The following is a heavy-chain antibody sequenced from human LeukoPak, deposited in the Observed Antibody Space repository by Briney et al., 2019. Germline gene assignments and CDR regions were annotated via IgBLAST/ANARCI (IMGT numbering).Heavy chain of an antibody. CDR3: ARHMVRGVPVDY. Sequence: SETLSLTCTVSGGSISSYYWSWIRQPPGKGLEWIGYIYYSGSTNYNPSLKSRVTISVDTSKNQFSLKLSSVTAADTAAYYCARHMVRGVPVDYWGQGTLVTVSS. V-gene: IGHV4-59*08. J-gene: IGHJ4*02. CDR1: GGSISSYY. D-gene: IGHD3-10*01. CDR2: IYYSGST.